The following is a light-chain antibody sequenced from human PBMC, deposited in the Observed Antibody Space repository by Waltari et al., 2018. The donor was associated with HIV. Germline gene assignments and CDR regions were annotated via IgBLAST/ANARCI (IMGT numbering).Light chain of an antibody. J-gene: IGLJ2*01. CDR2: DVD. Sequence: SAVTQPASVSGLPGQSITISCTGDATDFDVYNFVSWYHQHPGKLPRLILYDVDSRASGIPARFSGSRSGHTASLNISGLRAEDEADYYCALFTDDSTLLFGGGTKVTVL. CDR3: ALFTDDSTLL. CDR1: ATDFDVYNF. V-gene: IGLV2-14*03.